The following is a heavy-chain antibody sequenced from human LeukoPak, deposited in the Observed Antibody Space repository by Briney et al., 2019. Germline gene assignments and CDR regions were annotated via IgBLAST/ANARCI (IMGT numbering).Heavy chain of an antibody. CDR3: ARLQRGYCSGGSCGTIDY. CDR2: IYYSGST. Sequence: PSETLSLTCTVSGGSISSSSYYWGWIRQPPGKGLEWIGSIYYSGSTYYNPSLKSRVTISVDTSKNQFSLKLSSVTAADTAVYYCARLQRGYCSGGSCGTIDYWGQGTLVTVSS. V-gene: IGHV4-39*01. J-gene: IGHJ4*02. D-gene: IGHD2-15*01. CDR1: GGSISSSSYY.